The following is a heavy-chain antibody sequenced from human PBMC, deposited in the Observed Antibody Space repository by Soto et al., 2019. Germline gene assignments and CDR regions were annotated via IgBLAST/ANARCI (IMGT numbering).Heavy chain of an antibody. J-gene: IGHJ4*02. Sequence: EVQLVESGGGLVQPGGSLRLSCAASGFTFSSYNMNWVRQAPGKGLEWVSDISYGDPSIYYADSVKGRFTISRDNAKDSLFLQMNSMRDEDTAVYFCARGVSGGGPSAYWGQGTLVNVS. CDR1: GFTFSSYN. CDR2: ISYGDPSI. V-gene: IGHV3-48*02. D-gene: IGHD3-3*01. CDR3: ARGVSGGGPSAY.